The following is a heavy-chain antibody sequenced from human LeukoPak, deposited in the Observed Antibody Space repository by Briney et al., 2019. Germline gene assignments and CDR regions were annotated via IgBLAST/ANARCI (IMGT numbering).Heavy chain of an antibody. J-gene: IGHJ4*02. CDR2: IYYSGST. CDR3: ARLTSGHFDY. Sequence: PSQTLSLTCTVSGGSISSGGDYWSLIRQHPGKGLEWIATIYYSGSTYYNPSLKSRVTISADTSKNQFSLKLSSVTAADTAVYYCARLTSGHFDYWGQGTLVTVSS. CDR1: GGSISSGGDY. V-gene: IGHV4-39*01. D-gene: IGHD3-10*01.